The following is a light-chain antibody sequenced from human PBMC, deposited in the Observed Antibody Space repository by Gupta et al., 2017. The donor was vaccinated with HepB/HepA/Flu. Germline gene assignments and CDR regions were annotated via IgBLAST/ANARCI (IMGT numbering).Light chain of an antibody. CDR2: QDS. J-gene: IGLJ2*01. CDR3: QAWDSSTVI. CDR1: KLGDSY. V-gene: IGLV3-1*01. Sequence: SYELTQPPSVSVSPGQTASITCSGDKLGDSYASWYQQKAGQSPVLVISQDSKRPSGIPERFSCSNSGNTATLTISGTQAMDEDDYYCQAWDSSTVIFGGGTKLTVL.